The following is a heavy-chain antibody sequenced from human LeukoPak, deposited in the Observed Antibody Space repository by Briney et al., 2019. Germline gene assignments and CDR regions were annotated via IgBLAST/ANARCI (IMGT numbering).Heavy chain of an antibody. CDR1: GYTFTAYY. J-gene: IGHJ5*02. CDR2: INPNTGDT. Sequence: EASVKVSCKASGYTFTAYYMHWVRQAPGQGLEWMGWINPNTGDTNSAERFQGRVTMTRDSSISTAYLELGRLTSDDTAVYYCARDMWQQFDWFDPWGQGTLVTVSS. V-gene: IGHV1-2*02. CDR3: ARDMWQQFDWFDP. D-gene: IGHD6-13*01.